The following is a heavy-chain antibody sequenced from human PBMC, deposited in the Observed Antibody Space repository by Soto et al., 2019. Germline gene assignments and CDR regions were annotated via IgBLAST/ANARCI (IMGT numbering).Heavy chain of an antibody. D-gene: IGHD3-3*01. CDR2: TYYRSKWYN. Sequence: SQTLSLICAISGDSVSSNSAAWNWIRQSPSRGLEWLGRTYYRSKWYNDYAVSVKSRITINPDTSKNQFSLQLNSVTPEDTAVYYCARVAMPDYDFWSGYSYYFDYWGQGTLVTVSS. V-gene: IGHV6-1*01. CDR1: GDSVSSNSAA. J-gene: IGHJ4*02. CDR3: ARVAMPDYDFWSGYSYYFDY.